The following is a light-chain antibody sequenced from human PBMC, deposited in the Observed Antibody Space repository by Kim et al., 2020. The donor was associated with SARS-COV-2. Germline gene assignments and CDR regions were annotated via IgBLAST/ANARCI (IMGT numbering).Light chain of an antibody. Sequence: VSPGQTASITCSGDKLGYKYACWYQQKPGQSPVLVLYQDSKRPSGIPERFSGSNSGNTATLTISGTQAMDEADYYCQAWDSSTVVFGGGTQLTVL. CDR2: QDS. CDR3: QAWDSSTVV. J-gene: IGLJ2*01. V-gene: IGLV3-1*01. CDR1: KLGYKY.